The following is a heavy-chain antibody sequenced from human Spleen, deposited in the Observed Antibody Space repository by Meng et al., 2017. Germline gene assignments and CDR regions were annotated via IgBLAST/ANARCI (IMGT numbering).Heavy chain of an antibody. J-gene: IGHJ4*02. CDR2: ISSSGSTI. V-gene: IGHV3-11*01. CDR1: GFTFSDYY. Sequence: LSLTCAASGFTFSDYYMSWIRQAPGKGLEWVSYISSSGSTIYYADSVKGRFTISRDNAKNSLYLQMNSLRAEDTAVYYCARVPDGDYVLNFDYWGQGTLVTVSS. D-gene: IGHD4-17*01. CDR3: ARVPDGDYVLNFDY.